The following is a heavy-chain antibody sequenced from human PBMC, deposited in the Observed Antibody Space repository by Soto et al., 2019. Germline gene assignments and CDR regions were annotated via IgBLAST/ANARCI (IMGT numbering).Heavy chain of an antibody. V-gene: IGHV4-61*01. Sequence: QVQLQESGPGLVKPSETLSLTCTVSGGSVSSGSYYWSWIRQPPGKGLEWIGYIYYSGSTNYNPSLNSRVTISVDTSKNQFSLKLSSVTAADTAVYYCARVVGYCTNGVCYPYWYFDLWGRGTLVTVSS. J-gene: IGHJ2*01. CDR3: ARVVGYCTNGVCYPYWYFDL. CDR1: GGSVSSGSYY. CDR2: IYYSGST. D-gene: IGHD2-8*01.